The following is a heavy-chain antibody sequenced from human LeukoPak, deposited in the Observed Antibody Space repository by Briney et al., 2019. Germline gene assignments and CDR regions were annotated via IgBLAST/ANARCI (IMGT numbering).Heavy chain of an antibody. V-gene: IGHV5-51*01. D-gene: IGHD1-26*01. CDR2: IYPGDSNT. J-gene: IGHJ6*02. CDR3: ARYTVGGSYYYGMDV. Sequence: GESLKISCKGSGYSFTYYWIAWVRQMPGKGLEWMGIIYPGDSNTGYSPSFQGQVTISADKSISTAYLQWSSLKASDTAIYYCARYTVGGSYYYGMDVWGQGTTVTVSS. CDR1: GYSFTYYW.